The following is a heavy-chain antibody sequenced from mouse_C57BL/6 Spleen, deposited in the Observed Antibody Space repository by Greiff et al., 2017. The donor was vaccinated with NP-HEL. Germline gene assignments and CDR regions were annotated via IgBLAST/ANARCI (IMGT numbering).Heavy chain of an antibody. CDR2: INPNNGGT. J-gene: IGHJ1*03. Sequence: EVQLQQSGPELVKPGASVKIPCKASGYTFTDYNMDWVKQSHGKSLEWIGDINPNNGGTIYNQKFKGKATLTVDKSSSTAYMELRSLTSEDTAVYYCARSWDGYYRRGGDFDVWGTGTTVTVSS. CDR3: ARSWDGYYRRGGDFDV. D-gene: IGHD2-3*01. CDR1: GYTFTDYN. V-gene: IGHV1-18*01.